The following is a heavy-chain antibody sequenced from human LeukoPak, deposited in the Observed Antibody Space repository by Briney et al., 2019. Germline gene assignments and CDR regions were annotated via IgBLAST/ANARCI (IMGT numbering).Heavy chain of an antibody. CDR2: INHSGST. D-gene: IGHD3-10*01. CDR1: GGSFSGYY. J-gene: IGHJ6*04. CDR3: ARVLLWFGELSGGYGMDV. Sequence: PSETLSLTCAVYGGSFSGYYWSWIRQPPGKGLEWIGEINHSGSTNYSPSLKSRVTISVDTSKNQFSLKLSSVTAADTAVYYCARVLLWFGELSGGYGMDVWGKGTTVTVSS. V-gene: IGHV4-34*01.